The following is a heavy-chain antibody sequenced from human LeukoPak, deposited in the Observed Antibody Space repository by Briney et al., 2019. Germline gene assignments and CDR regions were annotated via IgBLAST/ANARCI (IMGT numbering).Heavy chain of an antibody. J-gene: IGHJ4*02. CDR1: GFTFSGYE. V-gene: IGHV3-48*03. D-gene: IGHD3-10*01. CDR2: ISSSGSTI. CDR3: ASESNYYGSGSYDH. Sequence: GGPLRFPGAPLGFTFSGYELTWVRQAPGKGLKGVSNISSSGSTIYYADSVKGRFTISRDNAKNSLYLQMNSLRAEDTAVYYCASESNYYGSGSYDHWGQGTLVTVSS.